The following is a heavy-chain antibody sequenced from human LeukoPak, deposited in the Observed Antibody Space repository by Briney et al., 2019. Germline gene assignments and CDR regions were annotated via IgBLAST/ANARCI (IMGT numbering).Heavy chain of an antibody. J-gene: IGHJ1*01. CDR3: ARARAAAGAQYFQH. CDR2: IYTNDGSA. D-gene: IGHD6-13*01. Sequence: ASVKVSCKASGYTFPSYYLHWVRQAPGQRPEWMGIIYTNDGSARYAQKFQGRVTMTRDTSTGTVYMELSSLSSDDTAVYYCARARAAAGAQYFQHWGQGTLVSASS. CDR1: GYTFPSYY. V-gene: IGHV1-46*01.